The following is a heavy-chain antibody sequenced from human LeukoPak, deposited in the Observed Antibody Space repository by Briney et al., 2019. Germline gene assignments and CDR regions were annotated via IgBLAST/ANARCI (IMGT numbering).Heavy chain of an antibody. D-gene: IGHD1-14*01. V-gene: IGHV3-30*04. CDR3: ARLEPSPGYFDY. CDR1: GFTFTDYF. Sequence: GGSLRLSCTTSGFTFTDYFMTWVRQAPGKGLEWVAVISYDGSNKYYADSVKGRFTISRDNSKNTLYLQMNSLRAEDTAVYYCARLEPSPGYFDYWGQGTLVTVSS. CDR2: ISYDGSNK. J-gene: IGHJ4*02.